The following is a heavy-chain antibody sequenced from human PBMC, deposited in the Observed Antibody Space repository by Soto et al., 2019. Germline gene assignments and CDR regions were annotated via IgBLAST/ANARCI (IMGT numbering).Heavy chain of an antibody. V-gene: IGHV2-70*01. CDR2: IDWDDDK. CDR1: GFSLSTSGMC. J-gene: IGHJ4*02. D-gene: IGHD6-19*01. CDR3: ARTASSGKGWPPDY. Sequence: SGPTLVNPTQTLTLTCTFSGFSLSTSGMCVSWIRQPPGKALEWLALIDWDDDKYCSTSLKTRLTISKDTSKNQVVLTMTNMDPVDAATYYCARTASSGKGWPPDYWGQGTLVTVSS.